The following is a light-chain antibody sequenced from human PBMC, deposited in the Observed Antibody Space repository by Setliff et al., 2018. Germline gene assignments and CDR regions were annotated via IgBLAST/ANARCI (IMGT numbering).Light chain of an antibody. CDR1: CSDIGGYKY. J-gene: IGLJ2*01. CDR3: SSYTSRSTFVI. Sequence: QSALTQPASVSGSPGQSITISCTGTCSDIGGYKYVSWYQQYPGQAPKLLIYDVSNRPSGVSNRFSGSKSGNTASLTISGLQAEDEADYYCSSYTSRSTFVIFGGGTKVTVL. CDR2: DVS. V-gene: IGLV2-14*03.